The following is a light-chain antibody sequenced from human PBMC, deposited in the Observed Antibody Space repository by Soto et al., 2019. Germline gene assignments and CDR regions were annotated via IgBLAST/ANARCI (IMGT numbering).Light chain of an antibody. CDR3: QVWDGDSDVV. J-gene: IGLJ2*01. CDR2: EVN. V-gene: IGLV2-8*01. CDR1: SNDVGGYNY. Sequence: QSALTQPPSASGSPGQSVTISCTGSSNDVGGYNYVSWYQQHPGKAPKLMIYEVNKRPSGVPDRFSGSKSGNTASLTISRVEAGDDADYYCQVWDGDSDVVFGGGTKLTVL.